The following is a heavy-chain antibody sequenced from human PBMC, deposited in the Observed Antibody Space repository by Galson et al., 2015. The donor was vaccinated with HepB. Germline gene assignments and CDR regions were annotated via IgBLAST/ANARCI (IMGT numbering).Heavy chain of an antibody. CDR2: IRSKAYGGTT. D-gene: IGHD2-2*02. CDR1: GFTFGDYA. J-gene: IGHJ3*02. V-gene: IGHV3-49*03. CDR3: TRESDIVVVPAAILHAFDI. Sequence: SLRLSCAASGFTFGDYAMSWFRQAPGKGLEWVGFIRSKAYGGTTEYAASVKGRFTISRDDSKSIAYLQMNSLKTEDTAVYYCTRESDIVVVPAAILHAFDIWGQGTMVTVSS.